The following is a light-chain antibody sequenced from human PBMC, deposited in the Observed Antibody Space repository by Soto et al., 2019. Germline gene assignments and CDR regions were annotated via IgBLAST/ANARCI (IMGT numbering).Light chain of an antibody. CDR2: SNN. CDR1: SSNIGSNT. J-gene: IGLJ1*01. Sequence: VLTQPPSASGTPGKRVTISCSGSSSNIGSNTVNWYQQLPGTAPKLLIYSNNQRPSGVPDRFSGSKSGTSASLAISGLQSEDEADYYCAAWDDSLNGYVFGTGTKVTVL. CDR3: AAWDDSLNGYV. V-gene: IGLV1-44*01.